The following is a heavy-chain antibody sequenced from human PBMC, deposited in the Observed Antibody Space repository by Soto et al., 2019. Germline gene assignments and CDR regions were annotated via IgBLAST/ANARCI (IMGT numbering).Heavy chain of an antibody. J-gene: IGHJ5*02. CDR3: ARDSRYCSGGSCYLGSYNWFDP. V-gene: IGHV4-31*03. CDR1: GGSISSGGYY. D-gene: IGHD2-15*01. Sequence: QVQLQESGPGLVKPSQTLSLTCTVSGGSISSGGYYWSWIRQHPGKGLEWIGYIYYSGSTYYNPSLKIRVTLSVDTSKNQFSLKLSSVTAADTAVYYCARDSRYCSGGSCYLGSYNWFDPWGQGTLVTVSS. CDR2: IYYSGST.